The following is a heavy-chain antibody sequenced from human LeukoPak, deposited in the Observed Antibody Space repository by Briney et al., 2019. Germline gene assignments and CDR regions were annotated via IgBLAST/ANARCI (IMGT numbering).Heavy chain of an antibody. Sequence: SETLSLTCAVYGGSFSGYYWSWIRQPPGEGLEWIGEINHSGSTNYNPSLKSRVTISVDTSKNQFSLKLSSVTAADTAVYYCAKEIWPTVTTPGRTYFDYWGQGALVTVSS. CDR3: AKEIWPTVTTPGRTYFDY. V-gene: IGHV4-34*01. CDR1: GGSFSGYY. CDR2: INHSGST. J-gene: IGHJ4*02. D-gene: IGHD4-17*01.